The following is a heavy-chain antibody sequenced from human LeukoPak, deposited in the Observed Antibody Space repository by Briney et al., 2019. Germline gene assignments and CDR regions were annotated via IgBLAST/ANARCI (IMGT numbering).Heavy chain of an antibody. V-gene: IGHV4-34*01. Sequence: PSETLSLTCAVYGGSFSGYYWSWIRQPPGKGLEWIGEINHSGSTNYNPSLKSRVTISVDTSKNQFSLKLSSVTAADTAVYYCARGSVDYGGSFDYWGQGTLVTVSS. D-gene: IGHD4-17*01. CDR3: ARGSVDYGGSFDY. J-gene: IGHJ4*02. CDR2: INHSGST. CDR1: GGSFSGYY.